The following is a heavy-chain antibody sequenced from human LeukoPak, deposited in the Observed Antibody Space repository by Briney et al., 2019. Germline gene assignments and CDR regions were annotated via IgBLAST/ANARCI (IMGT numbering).Heavy chain of an antibody. CDR3: ARVGCSGGSCYMYYFDY. Sequence: PGRSLRLSCAASGFTFSSYAMHWVRQAPGKGLGWVAVISYDGRKKYYADSVKGRFTISRDNSKNTLYLQMNSLRAEDTAVYYCARVGCSGGSCYMYYFDYWGQGTLVTVSS. CDR1: GFTFSSYA. CDR2: ISYDGRKK. D-gene: IGHD2-15*01. J-gene: IGHJ4*02. V-gene: IGHV3-30*04.